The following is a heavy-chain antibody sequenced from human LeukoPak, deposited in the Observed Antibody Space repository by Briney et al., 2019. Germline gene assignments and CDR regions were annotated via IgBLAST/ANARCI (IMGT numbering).Heavy chain of an antibody. CDR2: IYYSGST. Sequence: SETLSLTCTVSGGSISSSSYYWSWIRQPPGKGLEWLGNIYYSGSTNYNPSLKSRVTMSVDTSKNQFSLKLSSVTAADTAVYYCARAGTPITMIVVESNWFDPWGQGTLVTVSS. V-gene: IGHV4-61*01. D-gene: IGHD3-22*01. CDR1: GGSISSSSYY. J-gene: IGHJ5*02. CDR3: ARAGTPITMIVVESNWFDP.